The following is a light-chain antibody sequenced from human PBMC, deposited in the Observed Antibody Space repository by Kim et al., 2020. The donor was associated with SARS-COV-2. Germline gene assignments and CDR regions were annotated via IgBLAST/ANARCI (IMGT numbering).Light chain of an antibody. CDR3: GTWDSSLSAAV. V-gene: IGLV1-51*01. J-gene: IGLJ2*01. Sequence: QSVLTQPPSVSAAPGQKVTISCSGSSSNIGNNYVSWYQQLPGTAPKLLIYDNDKRPSGIPDLFFGSKSGTSATLGITGLQPADEAVYYCGTWDSSLSAAVFGGGTQLTVL. CDR1: SSNIGNNY. CDR2: DND.